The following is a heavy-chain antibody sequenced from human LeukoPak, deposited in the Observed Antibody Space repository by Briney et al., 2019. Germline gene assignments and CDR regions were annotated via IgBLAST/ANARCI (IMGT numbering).Heavy chain of an antibody. D-gene: IGHD6-13*01. CDR1: GFSVSNNY. Sequence: GGSLRLSCAVSGFSVSNNYMTWVRQAPGEGLEWVSIIYSGGSTYYADSVRGRFSISRDNSKNTLYLQMNSLRAEDTAVYYCARDSAAAAGGYWGQGTLVTVSS. CDR3: ARDSAAAAGGY. V-gene: IGHV3-66*01. CDR2: IYSGGST. J-gene: IGHJ4*02.